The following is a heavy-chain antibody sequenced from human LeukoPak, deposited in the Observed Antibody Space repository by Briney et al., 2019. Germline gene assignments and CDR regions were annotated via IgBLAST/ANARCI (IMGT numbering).Heavy chain of an antibody. D-gene: IGHD3-16*01. CDR1: GYTFTSYY. J-gene: IGHJ3*02. CDR2: INPSGGST. CDR3: ARDLSALGGWRNAFDT. Sequence: GASVKVSCKASGYTFTSYYMHWVRQAPGQGLEWMGIINPSGGSTSYAQKFQGRVTMTRDTSTSTVYMELSSLRSEDTAVYYCARDLSALGGWRNAFDTWGQGTMVTVSS. V-gene: IGHV1-46*01.